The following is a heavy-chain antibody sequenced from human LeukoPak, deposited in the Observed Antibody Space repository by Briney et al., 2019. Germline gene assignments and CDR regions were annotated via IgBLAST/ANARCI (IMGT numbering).Heavy chain of an antibody. V-gene: IGHV3-23*01. D-gene: IGHD3-16*01. CDR1: GFTFSSYA. J-gene: IGHJ4*02. CDR3: AKAPRWGSYYFDY. CDR2: ISGSGGST. Sequence: GGSLRLSCAASGFTFSSYAMSWVRQAPGKGLEWVSAISGSGGSTYYADSVKGRFTISRDNSKDTLYLQMNSLRAEDTAVYYCAKAPRWGSYYFDYWGQGTLVTVSS.